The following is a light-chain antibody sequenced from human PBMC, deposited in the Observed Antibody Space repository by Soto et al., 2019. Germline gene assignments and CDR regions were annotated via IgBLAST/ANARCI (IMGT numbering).Light chain of an antibody. CDR3: QSYDSSLNYV. J-gene: IGLJ1*01. Sequence: QSVLTQPPSLSGAPGQRVTISCTGSSSNIGAGYDVPWYQQLPGTAPMLLIYDNNNRPSGVPDRFSGSKSGTSASLAIAGLQAEDEADYYCQSYDSSLNYVFGAGTKVTVL. V-gene: IGLV1-40*01. CDR1: SSNIGAGYD. CDR2: DNN.